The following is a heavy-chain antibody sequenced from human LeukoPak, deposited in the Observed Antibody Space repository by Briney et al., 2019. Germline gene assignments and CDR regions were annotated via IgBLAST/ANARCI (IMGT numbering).Heavy chain of an antibody. V-gene: IGHV3-7*05. D-gene: IGHD3-9*01. CDR1: GFTFSSSW. J-gene: IGHJ4*02. CDR3: ARDDWGFDY. CDR2: IKQDGSEI. Sequence: GGSLRLSCAASGFTFSSSWMSWVRQSPAKGLEWVANIKQDGSEIYYVDSVKGRFTISRDNAKNSLYLQMNSLRAEDTAVYCCARDDWGFDYWGQGTLVTVSS.